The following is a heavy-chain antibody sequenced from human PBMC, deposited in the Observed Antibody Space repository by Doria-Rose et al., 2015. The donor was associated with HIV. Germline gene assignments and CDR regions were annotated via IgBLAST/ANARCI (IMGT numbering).Heavy chain of an antibody. Sequence: QVQLVQSGAEVKKPGSSVKVSCKASGGTFSNYGISWVRQAPGQGLEWMGRIIPMFGIAKYARKFQGEVTFTADESTSTAYLELRSLRSEDTAMYYCARDKRGAYNYGNDAFDIWGQGTMVTVSS. CDR2: IIPMFGIA. V-gene: IGHV1-69*18. CDR3: ARDKRGAYNYGNDAFDI. CDR1: GGTFSNYG. D-gene: IGHD5-18*01. J-gene: IGHJ3*02.